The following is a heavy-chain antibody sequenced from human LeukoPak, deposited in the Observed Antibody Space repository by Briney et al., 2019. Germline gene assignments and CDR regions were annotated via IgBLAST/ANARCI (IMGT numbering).Heavy chain of an antibody. J-gene: IGHJ5*02. Sequence: ASVKVSCTASGYIFTNYGISWVRQAPGQGLEWMGWISAYNGNTNYAQRLQGRVTMTTDTSTSTAYMELRSLRSDDTAVYYCARVFAREDYGDYVANWFDPWGQGTLVTVSS. CDR2: ISAYNGNT. CDR3: ARVFAREDYGDYVANWFDP. CDR1: GYIFTNYG. D-gene: IGHD4-17*01. V-gene: IGHV1-18*01.